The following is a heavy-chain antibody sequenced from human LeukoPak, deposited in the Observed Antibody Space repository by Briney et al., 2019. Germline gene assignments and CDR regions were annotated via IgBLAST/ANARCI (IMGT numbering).Heavy chain of an antibody. CDR3: ASSYYYGLGLY. Sequence: GGSLRLYCAASGFTVSSNYMSWVRQAPGKGLEWVSVIYSGGSTYYADSVKGRFTISRHNSKNTLYLQMNSLRAEDTAVYYCASSYYYGLGLYWGQGTLVTVSS. CDR1: GFTVSSNY. CDR2: IYSGGST. J-gene: IGHJ4*02. V-gene: IGHV3-53*04. D-gene: IGHD3-10*01.